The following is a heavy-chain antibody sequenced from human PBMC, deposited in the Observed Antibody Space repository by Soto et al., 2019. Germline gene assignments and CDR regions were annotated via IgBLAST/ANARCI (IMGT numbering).Heavy chain of an antibody. CDR3: AKAPSSDCNSGACSLRS. CDR1: GFTFSNYG. Sequence: EVQLLESGGGLVQPGGSLRLSCAASGFTFSNYGMSWVRQAPGKGLEWVSSISGGNTFYAGSVKGLFTISRDNSKNTLYLQMNSLTAEDTAVYYCAKAPSSDCNSGACSLRSWGQGTLVTVSS. J-gene: IGHJ5*02. D-gene: IGHD2-21*01. CDR2: SISGGNT. V-gene: IGHV3-23*01.